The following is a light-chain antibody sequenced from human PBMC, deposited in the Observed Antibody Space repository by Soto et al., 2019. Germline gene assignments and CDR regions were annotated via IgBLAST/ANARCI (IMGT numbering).Light chain of an antibody. CDR3: QQSYSTPIT. CDR1: QSISTW. V-gene: IGKV1-5*03. CDR2: KAS. J-gene: IGKJ5*01. Sequence: IRLTQSPSTLPPSVGGGPTLTCRANQSISTWLAWYQQIPGKAPNLLIYKASRLETGVPSRFRGSGSGTDFTLTISSLKSEDFETYYCQQSYSTPITFGQGTRLEIK.